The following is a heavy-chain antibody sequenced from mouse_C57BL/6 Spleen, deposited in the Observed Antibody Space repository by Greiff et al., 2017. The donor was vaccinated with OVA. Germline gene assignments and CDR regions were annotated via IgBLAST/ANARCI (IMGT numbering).Heavy chain of an antibody. CDR3: ARRDFDY. Sequence: VKLMESGPELVKPGASVKISCKASGYAFSSSWMNWVKQRLGKGLEWIGRIYPGDGDTNYNGKFKGKATLTADKSSSTAYMQLSSLASEDSAVYFCARRDFDYWGQGTTLTVSS. CDR1: GYAFSSSW. V-gene: IGHV1-82*01. J-gene: IGHJ2*01. CDR2: IYPGDGDT.